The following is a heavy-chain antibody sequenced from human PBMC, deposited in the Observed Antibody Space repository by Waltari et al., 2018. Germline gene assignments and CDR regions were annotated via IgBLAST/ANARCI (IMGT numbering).Heavy chain of an antibody. CDR2: INHSGTT. Sequence: QVQLQQWGAGLLKPSETLSLTCAVYGGSFSGYYWRWIRQPPGKGLEWIGEINHSGTTNYNPSLKSRVTRSVDTSKNQCSLKLSSVTAADTAVYYCARSRTIVLEWLLYPAHWFDPWGQGTLVTVSS. CDR1: GGSFSGYY. CDR3: ARSRTIVLEWLLYPAHWFDP. D-gene: IGHD3-3*01. V-gene: IGHV4-34*01. J-gene: IGHJ5*02.